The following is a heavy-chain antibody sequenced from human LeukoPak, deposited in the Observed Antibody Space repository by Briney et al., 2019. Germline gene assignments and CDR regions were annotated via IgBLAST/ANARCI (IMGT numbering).Heavy chain of an antibody. Sequence: ASVKVSCKASGYTFTGYYIHWVRRAPGQGLEWMGWINPNSGGTNSAQKFQGRVTMTSDTSISTVYMDLSNLRSDDTAVYYCARETGYTEMYYFDYWGLGTLVTVSS. CDR1: GYTFTGYY. V-gene: IGHV1-2*02. J-gene: IGHJ4*02. CDR2: INPNSGGT. CDR3: ARETGYTEMYYFDY. D-gene: IGHD6-13*01.